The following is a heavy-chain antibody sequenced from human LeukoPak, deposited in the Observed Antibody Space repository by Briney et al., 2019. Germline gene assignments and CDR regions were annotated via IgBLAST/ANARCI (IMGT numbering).Heavy chain of an antibody. D-gene: IGHD3-10*01. CDR3: ARDRRDYYGSGSYLWRGQHYYYGMDV. CDR1: GGSISSGGYY. CDR2: IYYSGST. V-gene: IGHV4-31*03. Sequence: PSETLSLTCTVSGGSISSGGYYWSWIRQHPGKGLEWIGYIYYSGSTYYNPSLKSRVTISVDTSKNQFSLKLSSVTAADTAVYYCARDRRDYYGSGSYLWRGQHYYYGMDVWGQGTTVTVSS. J-gene: IGHJ6*02.